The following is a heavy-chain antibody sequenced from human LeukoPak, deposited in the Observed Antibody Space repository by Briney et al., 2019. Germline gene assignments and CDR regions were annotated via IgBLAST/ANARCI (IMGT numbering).Heavy chain of an antibody. V-gene: IGHV4-34*01. D-gene: IGHD1-26*01. J-gene: IGHJ3*02. Sequence: KASETLSLTCAVYGVSFSGYYWSWIRQPPGKGLEWIGEINHSGSTNYNPSLKSRVTISVDTSKNQFSLKLSSVTAADTAVYYCASWDGAFDIWGQGTMVTVSS. CDR1: GVSFSGYY. CDR3: ASWDGAFDI. CDR2: INHSGST.